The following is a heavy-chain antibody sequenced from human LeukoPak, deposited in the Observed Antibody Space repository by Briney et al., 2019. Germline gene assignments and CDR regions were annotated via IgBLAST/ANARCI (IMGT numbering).Heavy chain of an antibody. CDR2: ISSNGGST. D-gene: IGHD5-18*01. CDR3: ATSGYSYGHDY. V-gene: IGHV3-64*01. J-gene: IGHJ4*02. Sequence: PGGSLRLSCAASGFTFSSYAMHWVRQAPGKGLEYVSAISSNGGSTYYANSVKGRFTISRDNSKNTLYLQMGSLRAEDMAVYYCATSGYSYGHDYWGQGTLVTVSS. CDR1: GFTFSSYA.